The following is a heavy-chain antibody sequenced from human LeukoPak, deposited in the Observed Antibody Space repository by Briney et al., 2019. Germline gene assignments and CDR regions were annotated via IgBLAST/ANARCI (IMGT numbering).Heavy chain of an antibody. CDR2: ISGSGDSI. CDR3: VVPAAIGPHDAFDI. J-gene: IGHJ3*02. D-gene: IGHD2-2*01. CDR1: GFTFRNYA. V-gene: IGHV3-23*01. Sequence: GGSLRLSCAASGFTFRNYAMSWVRQAPGKGLGWVSAISGSGDSIYYADSVKGRFTISRDNSKNTLYLQMNSLRAEDTAVYYCVVPAAIGPHDAFDIWGQGTMVTVSS.